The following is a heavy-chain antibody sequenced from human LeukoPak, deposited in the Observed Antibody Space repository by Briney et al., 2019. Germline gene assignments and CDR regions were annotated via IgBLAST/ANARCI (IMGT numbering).Heavy chain of an antibody. D-gene: IGHD6-6*01. J-gene: IGHJ4*02. CDR3: ARRVDSNSSGSDY. Sequence: GESLKISCKGSGYSFTNYWIAWVRQMPGKGLEWMGIIYPGDSDTRYSPSFQGQVTISVDESINTAYLQWSSLKAADTAMYYCARRVDSNSSGSDYWGQGTLVTVSS. V-gene: IGHV5-51*01. CDR1: GYSFTNYW. CDR2: IYPGDSDT.